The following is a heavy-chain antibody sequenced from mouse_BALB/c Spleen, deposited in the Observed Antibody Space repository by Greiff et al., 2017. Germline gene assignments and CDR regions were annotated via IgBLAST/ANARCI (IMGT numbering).Heavy chain of an antibody. V-gene: IGHV5-17*02. D-gene: IGHD2-4*01. Sequence: DVMLVESGGGLVQPGGSRKLSCAASGFTFSSFGMHWVRQAPEKGLEWVAYISSGSSTIYYADTVKGRFTISRDNPKNTLFLQMTSLRSEDTAMYYCARSGLRGAMDYWGQGTSVTVSS. CDR3: ARSGLRGAMDY. CDR2: ISSGSSTI. J-gene: IGHJ4*01. CDR1: GFTFSSFG.